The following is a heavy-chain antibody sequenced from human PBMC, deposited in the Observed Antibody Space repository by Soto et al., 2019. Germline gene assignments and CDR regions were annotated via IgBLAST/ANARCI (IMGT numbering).Heavy chain of an antibody. CDR2: IYYSGST. CDR3: ARTLSIVVVPAALDV. Sequence: SETLSLTCTVSGGSISSGDYYWSWIRQPPGKGLEWIGYIYYSGSTYYNPSLKSRVTISVDTSKNQFSLKLSSVTAADTAVYYCARTLSIVVVPAALDVWGQGTTVTSP. J-gene: IGHJ6*02. V-gene: IGHV4-30-4*01. CDR1: GGSISSGDYY. D-gene: IGHD2-2*01.